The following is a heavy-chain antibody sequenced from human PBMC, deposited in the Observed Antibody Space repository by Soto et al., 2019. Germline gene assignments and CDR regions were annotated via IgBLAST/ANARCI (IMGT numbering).Heavy chain of an antibody. CDR1: GGSISSYY. CDR3: ARHFSVDYFYY. CDR2: IYYSGNT. V-gene: IGHV4-59*08. J-gene: IGHJ4*02. Sequence: SETLSLTCTVSGGSISSYYWSWIRQPPGKGLEWIGYIYYSGNTNYNPSLKSRVTISVDTSKNQFSLKVTSVTAADTAIYYCARHFSVDYFYYWGQGALVPVSS.